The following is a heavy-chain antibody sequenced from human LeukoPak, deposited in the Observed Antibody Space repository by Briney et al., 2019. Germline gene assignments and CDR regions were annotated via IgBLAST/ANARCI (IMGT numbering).Heavy chain of an antibody. CDR2: ISWNSGSI. D-gene: IGHD3-10*01. Sequence: PGRSLRLSCAASGFTFDDYAMHWVRQAPGKGLEWVSGISWNSGSIGYADSVKGRFTISRDNAKNSLYLQMNSLRAEDTALYYCATEHYYYGSGSSDAEYFQHWGQGTLVTVSS. V-gene: IGHV3-9*01. CDR3: ATEHYYYGSGSSDAEYFQH. CDR1: GFTFDDYA. J-gene: IGHJ1*01.